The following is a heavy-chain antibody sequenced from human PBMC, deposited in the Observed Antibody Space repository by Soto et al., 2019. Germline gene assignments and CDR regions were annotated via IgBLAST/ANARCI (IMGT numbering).Heavy chain of an antibody. CDR1: GFTFSNAW. V-gene: IGHV3-15*01. CDR3: TTDPGDVNYFDY. CDR2: IKSKTDGGTT. Sequence: GESLKISCAASGFTFSNAWMSWVRQAPGKGLEWVGRIKSKTDGGTTDYAAPVKGRFTISRDDSKNTLYLQMNSLKTEDTAVYYCTTDPGDVNYFDYWGQGTLVTVSS. D-gene: IGHD7-27*01. J-gene: IGHJ4*02.